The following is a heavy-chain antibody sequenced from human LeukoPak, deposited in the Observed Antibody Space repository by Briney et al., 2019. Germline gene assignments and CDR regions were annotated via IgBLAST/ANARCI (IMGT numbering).Heavy chain of an antibody. J-gene: IGHJ3*02. D-gene: IGHD6-6*01. CDR3: ARANSSSDAFDI. Sequence: SETLSLTCTVSGGSISSGGYYWSWIRQHPGKGLEWIGYIYYSGSTYYNPSLKSRVTISVDTSKNQFSLKLSSVTAADTVVYYCARANSSSDAFDIWGQGTMVTVSS. CDR1: GGSISSGGYY. V-gene: IGHV4-31*03. CDR2: IYYSGST.